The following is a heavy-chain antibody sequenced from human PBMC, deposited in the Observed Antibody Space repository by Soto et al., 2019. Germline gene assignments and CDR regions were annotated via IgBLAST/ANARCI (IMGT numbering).Heavy chain of an antibody. CDR1: GFTFSNAW. V-gene: IGHV3-15*07. J-gene: IGHJ4*02. D-gene: IGHD3-3*01. CDR2: IKSKTDGGTT. CDR3: TTGSYDFWSGYYSSYLFDY. Sequence: GGSLRLSCAASGFTFSNAWMNWVRQAPGKGLEWVGRIKSKTDGGTTDYAAPVKGRFTISRDDSKNTLYLQMNSLKTEDTAVYYCTTGSYDFWSGYYSSYLFDYWGQGTLVTVSS.